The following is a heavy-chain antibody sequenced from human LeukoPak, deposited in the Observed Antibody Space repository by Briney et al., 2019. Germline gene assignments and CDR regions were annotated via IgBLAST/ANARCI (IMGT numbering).Heavy chain of an antibody. CDR2: MNPKSGGT. CDR1: GYTFTGYY. J-gene: IGHJ4*02. CDR3: ARGHDSSGLYPWVPDF. V-gene: IGHV1-2*02. Sequence: ASVKVSCKASGYTFTGYYIHWVRQAPGHGLEWMGWMNPKSGGTNFTQSLQGRVTLTRDTSRSTAYMELNTLRSDDTAVYYCARGHDSSGLYPWVPDFWGQGTLVTVSS. D-gene: IGHD6-19*01.